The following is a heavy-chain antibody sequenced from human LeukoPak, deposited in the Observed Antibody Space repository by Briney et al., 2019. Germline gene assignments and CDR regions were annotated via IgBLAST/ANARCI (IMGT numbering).Heavy chain of an antibody. CDR3: ARGRGSSWNFYYYYYYMDV. CDR1: GFTFSSYS. V-gene: IGHV3-21*01. Sequence: NPGGSLRLSCAASGFTFSSYSMNWVRQAPGKGLEWVSSISSSSSYIYYADSVKGRFTISRDNAKNSLYLQMNSLRAEDTAVYYCARGRGSSWNFYYYYYYMDVWGKGTTVTVSS. CDR2: ISSSSSYI. J-gene: IGHJ6*03. D-gene: IGHD6-13*01.